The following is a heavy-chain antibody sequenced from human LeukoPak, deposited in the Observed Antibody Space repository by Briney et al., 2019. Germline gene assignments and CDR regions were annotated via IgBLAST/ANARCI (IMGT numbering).Heavy chain of an antibody. CDR2: ISGSGGST. V-gene: IGHV3-23*01. J-gene: IGHJ3*02. CDR1: GFTFSSYA. D-gene: IGHD2-15*01. Sequence: PGGSLRLSCAASGFTFSSYAMSWVRRAPGKGLEWVSAISGSGGSTYYADSVKGRFTISRDNSKNTLYLQVNSLRAEDTAVYYCSKRVCPGRALDIWGQATMVTVSS. CDR3: SKRVCPGRALDI.